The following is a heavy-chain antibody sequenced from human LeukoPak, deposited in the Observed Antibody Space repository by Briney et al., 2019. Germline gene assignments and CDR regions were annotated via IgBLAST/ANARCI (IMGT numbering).Heavy chain of an antibody. CDR1: GGTFSSYA. D-gene: IGHD3-10*01. CDR2: IIPIFGTA. CDR3: AGGYYGSGSLDY. V-gene: IGHV1-69*01. J-gene: IGHJ4*02. Sequence: SVKVSCKASGGTFSSYAISWVRQAPGQGLEWMGGIIPIFGTANYAQKFQGRVTITADETTSTAYMELSSLRSEDTAVYYCAGGYYGSGSLDYWGQGTLVTVSS.